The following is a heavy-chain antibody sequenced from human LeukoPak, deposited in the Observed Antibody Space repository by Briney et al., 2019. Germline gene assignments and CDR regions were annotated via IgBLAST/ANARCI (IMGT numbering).Heavy chain of an antibody. J-gene: IGHJ3*02. Sequence: KASETLSFTSTASGGSISSYYWSWIQQPPGKGLEWIGYIYYSGSTNYNPSPKSRVTISVDTSKNQFSLKLSSVTAADTAVYYCARGEIQLWLLVGAFDIWGQGTMVTVSS. D-gene: IGHD5-18*01. CDR3: ARGEIQLWLLVGAFDI. V-gene: IGHV4-59*01. CDR2: IYYSGST. CDR1: GGSISSYY.